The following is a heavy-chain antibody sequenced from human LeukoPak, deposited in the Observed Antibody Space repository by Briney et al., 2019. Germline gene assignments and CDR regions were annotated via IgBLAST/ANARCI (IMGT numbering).Heavy chain of an antibody. CDR2: ISWNSGSI. D-gene: IGHD2-15*01. CDR3: AKGVELDIVVVVAATPSSLGD. CDR1: GFTFDDYA. Sequence: QPGRSLRLSCAASGFTFDDYAMHWVRQAPGKGLEWVSGISWNSGSIGYTDSVKGRFTISRDNAKNSLYLQMNSLRAEDTAVYYCAKGVELDIVVVVAATPSSLGDWGQGTLVTVSS. J-gene: IGHJ4*02. V-gene: IGHV3-9*01.